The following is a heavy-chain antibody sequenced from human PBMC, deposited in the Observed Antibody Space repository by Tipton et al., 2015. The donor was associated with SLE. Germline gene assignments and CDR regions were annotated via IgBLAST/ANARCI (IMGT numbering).Heavy chain of an antibody. CDR3: AIPTVGATGGFDS. Sequence: TLSLTCTVSGGPMGGTSSYWAWIRQPPGKGLEWIGTVYSGGNTYHIPSLKTRVTISVDTSRNQFSLKLTSVTAADTAVYYCAIPTVGATGGFDSWGHGTLVIVSS. CDR1: GGPMGGTSSY. V-gene: IGHV4-39*07. D-gene: IGHD1-26*01. J-gene: IGHJ4*01. CDR2: VYSGGNT.